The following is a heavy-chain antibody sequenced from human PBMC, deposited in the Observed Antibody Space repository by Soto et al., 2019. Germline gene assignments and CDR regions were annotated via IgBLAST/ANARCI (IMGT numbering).Heavy chain of an antibody. CDR1: GFTVSSNY. J-gene: IGHJ4*02. V-gene: IGHV3-53*04. D-gene: IGHD5-18*01. Sequence: GESLKISCAASGFTVSSNYMSWVRQAPGKGLEWVSVIYSGGSTYYADSVKGRFTISRHNSKNTLYLQMNSLRAEDTAVYYCARSPYSYGYLGYFDYWGQGTLVTVSS. CDR2: IYSGGST. CDR3: ARSPYSYGYLGYFDY.